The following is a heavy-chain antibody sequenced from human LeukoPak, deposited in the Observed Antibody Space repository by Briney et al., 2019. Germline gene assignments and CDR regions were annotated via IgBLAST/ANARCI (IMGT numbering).Heavy chain of an antibody. Sequence: ASVKVSCKVSGYSFTSNDINWVRQASGQGLEWIGWMNPNGGNTASAPKFQGRVTMTRDTSISTAYMELSSLTSEDTAVYFCAKVASSYANWFDPWGQGTLVTVSS. V-gene: IGHV1-8*01. D-gene: IGHD6-6*01. CDR2: MNPNGGNT. CDR1: GYSFTSND. J-gene: IGHJ5*02. CDR3: AKVASSYANWFDP.